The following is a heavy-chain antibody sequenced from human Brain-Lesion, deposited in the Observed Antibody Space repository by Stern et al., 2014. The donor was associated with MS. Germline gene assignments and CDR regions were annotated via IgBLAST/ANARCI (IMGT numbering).Heavy chain of an antibody. J-gene: IGHJ6*02. V-gene: IGHV4-61*02. Sequence: QVQLVQSGPGLVKPSQTLSLSCTVSGGSISSGGYYWSWIRQPAGKGLEWIGRIFNSGSTSHKPSLKSRFPISIDTSKNQFSLRLNSMTAADTAVYYCARGRVVPGFQYYATDVWGQGTTVIVSS. CDR3: ARGRVVPGFQYYATDV. CDR1: GGSISSGGYY. CDR2: IFNSGST. D-gene: IGHD2-2*01.